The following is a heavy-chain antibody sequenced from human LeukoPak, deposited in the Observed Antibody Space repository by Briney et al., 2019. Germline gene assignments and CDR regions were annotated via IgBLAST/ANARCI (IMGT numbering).Heavy chain of an antibody. D-gene: IGHD6-19*01. CDR3: ARGGLEWLSY. V-gene: IGHV3-48*02. J-gene: IGHJ4*02. CDR2: ISSGSSTI. CDR1: GFNFRIYS. Sequence: GGSLSLSCAASGFNFRIYSMNWVRHAPGKGLEWVSYISSGSSTIYYTHSLKGRFTISRDNAKNSLYLQMNSLRDEDTAVYYCARGGLEWLSYWGQGTLVTVSS.